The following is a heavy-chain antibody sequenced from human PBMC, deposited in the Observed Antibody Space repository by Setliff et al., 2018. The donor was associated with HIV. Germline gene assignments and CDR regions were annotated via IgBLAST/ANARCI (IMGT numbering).Heavy chain of an antibody. Sequence: PSETLSLTCTVSGGSIGSGSYYWTWIRQPAGKGLEWIGRIYTSGNINYNPSLKSRVTISVDTSKNHFSLKLNSVTAADTAVYYCARAPGPYGDYNWFDPWGQGALVTVSS. CDR2: IYTSGNI. V-gene: IGHV4-61*02. CDR3: ARAPGPYGDYNWFDP. CDR1: GGSIGSGSYY. D-gene: IGHD4-17*01. J-gene: IGHJ5*02.